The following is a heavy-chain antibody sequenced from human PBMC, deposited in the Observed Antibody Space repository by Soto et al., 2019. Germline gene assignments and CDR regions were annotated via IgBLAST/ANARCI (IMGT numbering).Heavy chain of an antibody. J-gene: IGHJ4*02. CDR2: MSYSGST. Sequence: PSETLSLTCTVSGGSISSGNYYWSWIRQPPGKGLEWIGFMSYSGSTSYNASLKSRVTISVDTSKSQFSLNLSFVTAADTAVYYCARGPITMLVDYFDYWGQGTLVTV. CDR3: ARGPITMLVDYFDY. CDR1: GGSISSGNYY. V-gene: IGHV4-30-4*01. D-gene: IGHD3-22*01.